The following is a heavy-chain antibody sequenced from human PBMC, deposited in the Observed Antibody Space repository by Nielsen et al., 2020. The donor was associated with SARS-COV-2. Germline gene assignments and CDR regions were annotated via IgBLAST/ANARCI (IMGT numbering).Heavy chain of an antibody. V-gene: IGHV4-34*01. J-gene: IGHJ2*01. CDR3: ARSIIAAAGRNWYFDL. CDR1: GGSFSGYY. D-gene: IGHD6-13*01. CDR2: INHSGST. Sequence: SETLSLTCAVYGGSFSGYYWSWIRQPPGKGLEWIGEINHSGSTNYNPSLKSRVTISVDTSKNQFSLKLNSVTAADTAVYYCARSIIAAAGRNWYFDLWGRGTLVTVSS.